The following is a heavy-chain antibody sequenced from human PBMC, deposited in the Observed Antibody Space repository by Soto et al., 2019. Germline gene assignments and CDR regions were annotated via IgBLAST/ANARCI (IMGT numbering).Heavy chain of an antibody. CDR2: IIAYNGNT. Sequence: GASVKVSCKASGYTFASYGRSWVRQAPGQGLEWMGWIIAYNGNTNYAQKLQGRVTMTTDTSTSTAYLELRSLRSDDTAVYYCASGGRHYDILSLYYYYYMDVWGKGTTLTVSS. CDR1: GYTFASYG. D-gene: IGHD3-9*01. V-gene: IGHV1-18*01. J-gene: IGHJ6*03. CDR3: ASGGRHYDILSLYYYYYMDV.